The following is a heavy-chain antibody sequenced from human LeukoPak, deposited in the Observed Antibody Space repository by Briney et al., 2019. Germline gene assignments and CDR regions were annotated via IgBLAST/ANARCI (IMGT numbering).Heavy chain of an antibody. CDR1: GFTFNNYP. CDR3: AKHTAKAPRRDLDY. V-gene: IGHV3-23*01. Sequence: GGSLRLSCAASGFTFNNYPMSWVRQAPGKGLEWVSSISENGGYTYYADSVKGRFTISRDNSNNTVNLQMNSLRAEDTAVYYCAKHTAKAPRRDLDYWGQGTLVTVSS. CDR2: ISENGGYT. J-gene: IGHJ4*02. D-gene: IGHD2-21*02.